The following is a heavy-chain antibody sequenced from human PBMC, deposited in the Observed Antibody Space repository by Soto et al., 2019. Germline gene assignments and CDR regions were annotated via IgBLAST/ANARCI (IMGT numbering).Heavy chain of an antibody. J-gene: IGHJ4*02. CDR2: INAGNGNT. V-gene: IGHV1-3*01. CDR3: ARESRAYYYDSSGYYPLAY. Sequence: ASVKVSCKASGYTFTSYAMHWVRQAPGQRLEWMGWINAGNGNTKYSQKFQGRVTITRDNSENTLYLQMNSLRAEDTAVYYCARESRAYYYDSSGYYPLAYWGQGTLVTVSS. CDR1: GYTFTSYA. D-gene: IGHD3-22*01.